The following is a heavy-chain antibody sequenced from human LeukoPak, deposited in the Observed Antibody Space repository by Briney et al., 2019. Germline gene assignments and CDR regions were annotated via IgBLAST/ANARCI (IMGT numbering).Heavy chain of an antibody. V-gene: IGHV4-61*02. CDR1: GGSITSGSYY. CDR3: ARAAELVGPWDLTPRWTFDY. Sequence: KTSETLSLTCTVSGGSITSGSYYWSWIRQPAGKGLEWIGRMYISGSTNYNPSLQSRVTISGDTSKNQFSLKLSSVTAADTAVYYCARAAELVGPWDLTPRWTFDYWGQGTLVTVSS. J-gene: IGHJ4*02. D-gene: IGHD1-26*01. CDR2: MYISGST.